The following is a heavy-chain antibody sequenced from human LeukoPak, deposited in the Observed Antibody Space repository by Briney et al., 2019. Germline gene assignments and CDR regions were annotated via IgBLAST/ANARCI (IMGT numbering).Heavy chain of an antibody. D-gene: IGHD2-21*01. Sequence: GGSLRLSCAASGFTFSSYGMHWVRQAPGKGLGWVAVIWYDGSNKYYADSVKGRLTISRDNSKNTLYLQMNSLRAEDTAVYYCARGSVVNGIDPWGQGTLVTVSS. J-gene: IGHJ5*02. CDR1: GFTFSSYG. V-gene: IGHV3-33*01. CDR3: ARGSVVNGIDP. CDR2: IWYDGSNK.